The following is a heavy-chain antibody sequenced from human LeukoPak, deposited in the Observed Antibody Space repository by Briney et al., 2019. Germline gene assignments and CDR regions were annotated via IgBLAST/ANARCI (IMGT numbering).Heavy chain of an antibody. Sequence: SETLSLTCTVSGGAISSYYWSWIRQPPGQGLGWIGYIYYSGSTNYNPSLKSRVTISVDTSKNQFFLKLSSVIAADTAVYYCARLDGSGRGYFDYWGQGTLVTVSS. CDR3: ARLDGSGRGYFDY. V-gene: IGHV4-59*01. J-gene: IGHJ4*02. D-gene: IGHD3-10*01. CDR1: GGAISSYY. CDR2: IYYSGST.